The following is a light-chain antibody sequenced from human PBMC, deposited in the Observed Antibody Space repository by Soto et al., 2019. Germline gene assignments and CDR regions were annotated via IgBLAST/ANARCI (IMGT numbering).Light chain of an antibody. J-gene: IGLJ2*01. Sequence: QSVLTLPPSVSGAPGQRVTISCTGSSSNIGAGYDVHWYQQLPGTAPKLLIYGNSNRPSGVPYRFSASKSGTSASLAITGRQAEDEADYYCQSYDSGLSGSVFGGGTKLTVL. V-gene: IGLV1-40*01. CDR3: QSYDSGLSGSV. CDR2: GNS. CDR1: SSNIGAGYD.